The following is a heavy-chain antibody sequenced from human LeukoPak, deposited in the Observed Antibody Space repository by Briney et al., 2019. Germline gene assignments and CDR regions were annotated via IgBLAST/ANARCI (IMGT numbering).Heavy chain of an antibody. J-gene: IGHJ4*02. CDR2: INPNTGDT. Sequence: GAPVKVSCKASGYTFTSYGISWVRQAPGQGLEWMGWINPNTGDTNYAQKFQGRVTMTRDTSSSVAFLELSRLTSDDTAVFYCASYEYSHLSEGFYFSHWGQGTLVTVSS. V-gene: IGHV1-2*02. CDR1: GYTFTSYG. D-gene: IGHD5-12*01. CDR3: ASYEYSHLSEGFYFSH.